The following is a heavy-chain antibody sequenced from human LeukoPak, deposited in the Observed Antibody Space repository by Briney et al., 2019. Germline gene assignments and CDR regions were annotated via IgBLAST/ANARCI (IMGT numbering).Heavy chain of an antibody. J-gene: IGHJ4*02. CDR3: AREGDCGGDCHLDY. V-gene: IGHV1-2*02. D-gene: IGHD2-21*02. CDR1: GYTFTGYY. CDR2: ISPNSGGT. Sequence: SLKVSCKASGYTFTGYYMHWVRQAPGQGLEWMGWISPNSGGTNSAQKFQGRVTMTRDTSISTAHMELSRLRSDDTAVYYCAREGDCGGDCHLDYWGQGTLVTVSS.